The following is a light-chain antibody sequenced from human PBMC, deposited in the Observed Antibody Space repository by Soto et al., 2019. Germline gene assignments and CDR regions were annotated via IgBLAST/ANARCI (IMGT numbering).Light chain of an antibody. J-gene: IGKJ1*01. CDR3: QQYNNWPQT. CDR2: CVS. Sequence: ERVMTHSPVPLSVSPGESVTLSCRASHSVGTNLAWYQQKPGQAPSLLLYCVSTRATGIPTRFSGSGSGRQFTRTISSLQSEDFAVYDCQQYNNWPQTFGQGTKVEIK. CDR1: HSVGTN. V-gene: IGKV3-15*01.